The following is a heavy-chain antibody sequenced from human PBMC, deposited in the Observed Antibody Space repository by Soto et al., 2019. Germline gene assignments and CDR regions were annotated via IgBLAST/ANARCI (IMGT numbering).Heavy chain of an antibody. V-gene: IGHV4-61*08. J-gene: IGHJ4*02. CDR3: ARDFGSGYDFDF. Sequence: SETLSLTCTVSGVSVSSGAYYWSWIRQPPGKGPEWIGHIYKDGNTRYNPSLKSRVTISIDTSKNQFSLNLSSLTAADTAVYYCARDFGSGYDFDFWGQGTLVTVSS. CDR2: IYKDGNT. CDR1: GVSVSSGAYY. D-gene: IGHD3-3*01.